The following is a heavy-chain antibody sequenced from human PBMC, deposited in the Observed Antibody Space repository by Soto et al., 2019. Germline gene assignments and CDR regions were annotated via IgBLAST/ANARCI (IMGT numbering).Heavy chain of an antibody. J-gene: IGHJ6*03. V-gene: IGHV3-7*01. CDR3: ASSSSGGFFFYDYYMDV. CDR1: GFTFSSYW. D-gene: IGHD2-15*01. Sequence: GGSLRLSCAASGFTFSSYWMSWVRQAPGKGLEWVANIKQDGSEKYYVDSVKGRFTISRDNAKNSLYLQMNSLRAEDTAVYYCASSSSGGFFFYDYYMDVWGKGTTVTVSS. CDR2: IKQDGSEK.